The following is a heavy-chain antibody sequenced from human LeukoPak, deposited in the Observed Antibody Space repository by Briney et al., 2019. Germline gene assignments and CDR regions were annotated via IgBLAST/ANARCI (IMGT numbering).Heavy chain of an antibody. V-gene: IGHV3-30*02. D-gene: IGHD2-15*01. CDR3: AKPLNCSGGSCYDY. Sequence: GGSLRLSCAASGFTFSSYGMHWVRQAPGKGLEWVAFIRYDGSNEYYADSVKGRFTISRDNSKNTLYLQMNSLRAEDTAVYYCAKPLNCSGGSCYDYWGQGTLVTVSS. CDR2: IRYDGSNE. CDR1: GFTFSSYG. J-gene: IGHJ4*02.